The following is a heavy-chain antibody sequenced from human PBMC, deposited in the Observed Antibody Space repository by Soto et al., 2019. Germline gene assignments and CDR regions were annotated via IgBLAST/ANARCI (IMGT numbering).Heavy chain of an antibody. J-gene: IGHJ4*02. CDR2: ISSNGGST. V-gene: IGHV3-64*01. Sequence: PGGCLRRSCAASGFTFSSYAMHWVRQAPGKGLEYVSAISSNGGSTYYANSVKGRFTISRDNSKNTLYLQMGSLRAEDMAVYYCARGPGYYFDYWGQGTLVTVSS. CDR1: GFTFSSYA. CDR3: ARGPGYYFDY.